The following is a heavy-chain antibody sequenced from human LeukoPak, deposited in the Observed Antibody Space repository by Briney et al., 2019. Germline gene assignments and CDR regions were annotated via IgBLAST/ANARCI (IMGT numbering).Heavy chain of an antibody. D-gene: IGHD2-2*02. CDR2: ISWDGGST. V-gene: IGHV3-43D*03. CDR1: GFTFDDYA. Sequence: GGSLRLSCVASGFTFDDYAMHWVRQAPGKGLEWVSLISWDGGSTYYADSVKGRFTISRDNSKNSLYLQMNSLRAEDTALYYCAKSHCSSTSCYMGGYFDYWGQGTLVTVSS. J-gene: IGHJ4*02. CDR3: AKSHCSSTSCYMGGYFDY.